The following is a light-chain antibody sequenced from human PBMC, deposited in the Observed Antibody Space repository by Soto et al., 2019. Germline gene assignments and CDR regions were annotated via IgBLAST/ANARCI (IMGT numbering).Light chain of an antibody. Sequence: QSVLTQPASVSGSPGQSITISCTGTSSDVGSYNLVSWFQQHPGKAPKLMICEGSERPSGVSNRFSGSKSGNTASLTISGLQAEDEADYYCSSYAPSNTLVFGGGTKLTVL. CDR2: EGS. CDR1: SSDVGSYNL. J-gene: IGLJ2*01. V-gene: IGLV2-23*01. CDR3: SSYAPSNTLV.